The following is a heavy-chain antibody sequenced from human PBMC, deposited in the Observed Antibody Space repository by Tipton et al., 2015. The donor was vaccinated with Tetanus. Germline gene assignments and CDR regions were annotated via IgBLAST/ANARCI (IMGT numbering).Heavy chain of an antibody. CDR2: TSVHDGNK. Sequence: QLVQSGAEVRKPGASVMVSCKASGYTFSNYGVSWVRQAPGHGLEWVGWTSVHDGNKKYAENFQHRVTLTTDTSTDTAYMELRTLRSNDTAIYYCSTKRGGYTGFDLWGQGTLVTVSS. CDR3: STKRGGYTGFDL. V-gene: IGHV1-18*01. CDR1: GYTFSNYG. J-gene: IGHJ4*02. D-gene: IGHD1-1*01.